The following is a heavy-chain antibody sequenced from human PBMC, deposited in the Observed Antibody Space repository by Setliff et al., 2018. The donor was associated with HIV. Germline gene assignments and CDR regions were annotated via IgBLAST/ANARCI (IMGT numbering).Heavy chain of an antibody. CDR1: GFTFATYG. Sequence: GGSLRLSCAASGFTFATYGMSWVRQAPGKGLEWVSAISGSGGSTYYADSVKGRFTISRDSSKSTLYLRMNSLRDEDTAVYYCAKDWDPSVLSDGSFDYWGQGTLVTVSS. V-gene: IGHV3-23*01. J-gene: IGHJ4*02. D-gene: IGHD3-10*01. CDR3: AKDWDPSVLSDGSFDY. CDR2: ISGSGGST.